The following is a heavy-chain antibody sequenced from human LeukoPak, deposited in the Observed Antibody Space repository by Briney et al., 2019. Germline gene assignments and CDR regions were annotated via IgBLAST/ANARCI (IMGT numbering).Heavy chain of an antibody. CDR3: ARAMTYYYDTSGYYSF. Sequence: ASVWVSCKASGYTFTGYYMHWVRQAPGQGLEWMGWINPNSGGTNYAQKFQGRVTMTRDTSISTAYMELSRLRSDDTAVYYCARAMTYYYDTSGYYSFWGQGNLVPVSS. CDR1: GYTFTGYY. D-gene: IGHD3-22*01. V-gene: IGHV1-2*02. CDR2: INPNSGGT. J-gene: IGHJ1*01.